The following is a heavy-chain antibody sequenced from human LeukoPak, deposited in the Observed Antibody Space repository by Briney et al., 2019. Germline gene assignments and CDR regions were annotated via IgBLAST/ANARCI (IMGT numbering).Heavy chain of an antibody. D-gene: IGHD6-19*01. CDR2: ISSSGSTI. J-gene: IGHJ4*02. CDR1: GFTFSTYE. Sequence: GGSLRLSCAASGFTFSTYEMNWFRQAPGKGLEWVSYISSSGSTIYYADSMKGRFTISRDNAKNSLFLQMNSLRADDTAVYYCAGGSGWLIEYWGQGTLVTVSS. V-gene: IGHV3-48*03. CDR3: AGGSGWLIEY.